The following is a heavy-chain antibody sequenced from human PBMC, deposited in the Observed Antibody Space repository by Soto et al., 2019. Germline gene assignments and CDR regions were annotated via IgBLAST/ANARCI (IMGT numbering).Heavy chain of an antibody. CDR2: ISGSGGST. V-gene: IGHV3-23*01. CDR3: AKFASAARPSEP. D-gene: IGHD6-6*01. J-gene: IGHJ4*01. CDR1: GFTFSSSA. Sequence: QPGGSLRLSCAASGFTFSSSAMNWVRQAPGKGLEWVSAISGSGGSTYYADSVKGRFTISRDNSKNTLYLQMNSLRAEDTAVYFCAKFASAARPSEPWGHGTLVTVSS.